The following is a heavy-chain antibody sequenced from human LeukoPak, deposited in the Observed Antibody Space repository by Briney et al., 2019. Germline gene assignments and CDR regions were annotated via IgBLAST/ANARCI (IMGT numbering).Heavy chain of an antibody. J-gene: IGHJ4*02. V-gene: IGHV4-59*01. CDR3: ARDSYNYGSGSLDY. Sequence: HPSETLSLTCTVSGGSISGYYWSWIRQPPGKGLEWIGYIYYSGSTNYNPSLKSRVTISVDTSKNQFSLKLSSVTAADTAVYYCARDSYNYGSGSLDYWGRGTQVTVFS. D-gene: IGHD5-24*01. CDR2: IYYSGST. CDR1: GGSISGYY.